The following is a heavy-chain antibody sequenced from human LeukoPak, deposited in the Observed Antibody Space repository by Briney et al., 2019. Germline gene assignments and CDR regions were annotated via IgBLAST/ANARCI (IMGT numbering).Heavy chain of an antibody. CDR2: MNPNSGNT. CDR1: GYTFTNYD. Sequence: GASVKVSCKASGYTFTNYDINGVRQATGQGLEWMGWMNPNSGNTGYPQNFQGRVTITRNTSISTAYMELSSLSSEDTAVYYCARALSGSYQFYYFDYWGQGTLVTVSS. CDR3: ARALSGSYQFYYFDY. J-gene: IGHJ4*02. D-gene: IGHD1-26*01. V-gene: IGHV1-8*03.